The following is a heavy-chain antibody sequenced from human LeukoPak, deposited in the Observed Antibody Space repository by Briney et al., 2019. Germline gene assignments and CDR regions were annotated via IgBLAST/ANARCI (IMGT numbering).Heavy chain of an antibody. CDR1: GGTFSSYA. CDR3: ARGPLYYDLSTGYPPSEMYYFDY. CDR2: IIPIFATP. D-gene: IGHD3-9*01. Sequence: ASVKVSCKASGGTFSSYAVSWVRQAPGQGLEWIGGIIPIFATPDYAQKFRGRVSITTDESTSTAYMELSSLRSEDTALYYCARGPLYYDLSTGYPPSEMYYFDYRGQGTLVTVSS. V-gene: IGHV1-69*05. J-gene: IGHJ4*02.